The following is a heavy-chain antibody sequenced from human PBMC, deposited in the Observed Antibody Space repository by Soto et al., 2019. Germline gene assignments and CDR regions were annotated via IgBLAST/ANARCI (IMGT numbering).Heavy chain of an antibody. Sequence: GESLKISCNASGYTFTNYWIGWVRQMPGKGLEWMGIIYPDDSDTRYSPSFQGQVTISADRSTTTAYLQWSSLKATDTAMYYCARHSKFVSGSRFDPWGQGTLVTVSS. CDR3: ARHSKFVSGSRFDP. J-gene: IGHJ5*02. D-gene: IGHD1-26*01. CDR1: GYTFTNYW. V-gene: IGHV5-51*01. CDR2: IYPDDSDT.